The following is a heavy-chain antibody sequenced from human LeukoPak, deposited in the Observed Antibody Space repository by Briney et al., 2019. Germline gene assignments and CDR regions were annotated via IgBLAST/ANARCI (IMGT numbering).Heavy chain of an antibody. J-gene: IGHJ3*02. V-gene: IGHV1-46*01. CDR2: INPSGGST. CDR3: AREMIVVGPSYDAFDI. Sequence: ASVKVSCKASGYTFTSYYMHWVRQAPGQGLEWVGIINPSGGSTSYAQKFQGRVTMTRDTSTSTVYMELSSLRSEDTAVYYCAREMIVVGPSYDAFDIWGQGTMVTVSS. CDR1: GYTFTSYY. D-gene: IGHD3-22*01.